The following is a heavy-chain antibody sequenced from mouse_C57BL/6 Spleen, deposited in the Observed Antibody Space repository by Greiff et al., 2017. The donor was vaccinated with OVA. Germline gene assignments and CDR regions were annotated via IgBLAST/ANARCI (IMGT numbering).Heavy chain of an antibody. CDR1: GYAFSSSW. V-gene: IGHV1-82*01. J-gene: IGHJ2*01. CDR3: ARISLYYYGSSYFDY. Sequence: QVQLQQSGPELVKPGASVKISCKASGYAFSSSWMNWVKQRPGKGLEWIGRIYPGDGDTNYNGKFKGKATLTADKSSSTAYMQLSSLTSEDSAVYFCARISLYYYGSSYFDYWGQGTTLTVSS. D-gene: IGHD1-1*01. CDR2: IYPGDGDT.